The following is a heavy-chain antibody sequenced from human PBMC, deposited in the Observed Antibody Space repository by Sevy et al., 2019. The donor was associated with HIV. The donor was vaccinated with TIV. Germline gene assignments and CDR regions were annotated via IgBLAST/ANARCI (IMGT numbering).Heavy chain of an antibody. CDR1: GFTFSNYA. D-gene: IGHD2-21*02. CDR3: AKHIAYCGGDCYPPLYYFDY. CDR2: ISGSGYST. V-gene: IGHV3-23*01. J-gene: IGHJ4*02. Sequence: GGSLRLSCAASGFTFSNYAMSWVRQAPGKGLEWVSAISGSGYSTYYADSVKGPFTISRDKSKNTLYLQSNSLRAEDTAVYYCAKHIAYCGGDCYPPLYYFDYWGQGTLVTVSS.